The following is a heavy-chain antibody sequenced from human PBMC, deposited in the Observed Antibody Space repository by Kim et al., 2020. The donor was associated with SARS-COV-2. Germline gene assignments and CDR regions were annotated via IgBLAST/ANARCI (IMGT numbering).Heavy chain of an antibody. J-gene: IGHJ4*02. CDR1: GFTFSSYG. CDR2: ISYDGSNK. CDR3: VGSLGGATFDY. Sequence: GGSLRLSCAASGFTFSSYGMRWVRQAPGKGLEWVAGISYDGSNKNYADSVKGRFTISRDNSKNTMYLQMNSLRAEDTAVYYCVGSLGGATFDYWGQGTL. V-gene: IGHV3-30*03. D-gene: IGHD1-26*01.